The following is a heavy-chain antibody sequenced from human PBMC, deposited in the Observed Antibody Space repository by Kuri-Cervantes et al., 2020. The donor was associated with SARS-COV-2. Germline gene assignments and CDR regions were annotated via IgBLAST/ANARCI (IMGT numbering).Heavy chain of an antibody. Sequence: GESLKISCAASGFTFSDYYMSWIRQAPGKGLEWVSYISSSGSTIYYADSVKGRFTIPRDNAKNSLYLQMNSLRAEDTAVYYCAREKGGCSGGSCFYFDYWGQGTLVTVSS. V-gene: IGHV3-11*01. D-gene: IGHD2-15*01. CDR3: AREKGGCSGGSCFYFDY. CDR2: ISSSGSTI. CDR1: GFTFSDYY. J-gene: IGHJ4*02.